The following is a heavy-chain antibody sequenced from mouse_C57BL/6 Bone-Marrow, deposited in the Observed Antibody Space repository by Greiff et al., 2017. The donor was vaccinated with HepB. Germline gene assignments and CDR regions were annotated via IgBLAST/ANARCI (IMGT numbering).Heavy chain of an antibody. D-gene: IGHD1-1*01. CDR3: ARGDYYGSSYGYFDV. J-gene: IGHJ1*03. V-gene: IGHV2-2*01. Sequence: QVQLKESGPGLVQPSQSLSITCTVSGFSLTSYGVHWVRQSPGKGLEWLGVIWSGGSTDYNAAFISRLSTSKDNSKSQVFFKMNSLQADDTAIYYCARGDYYGSSYGYFDVWGTGTTVTVSS. CDR2: IWSGGST. CDR1: GFSLTSYG.